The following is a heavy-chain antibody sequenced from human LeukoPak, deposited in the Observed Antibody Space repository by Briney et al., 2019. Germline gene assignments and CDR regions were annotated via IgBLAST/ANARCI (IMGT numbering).Heavy chain of an antibody. CDR2: ISPSADIK. D-gene: IGHD3-16*01. V-gene: IGHV3-23*01. Sequence: GGSLRLSCAASGFTFDDYGMSWVRQAPGKGLEWVSGISPSADIKYYADSVRGRFTISRDNSKNTVSLQMESLRAEDTALYYCAKDYAVGSIDYWGQGTLVTVSS. CDR1: GFTFDDYG. J-gene: IGHJ4*02. CDR3: AKDYAVGSIDY.